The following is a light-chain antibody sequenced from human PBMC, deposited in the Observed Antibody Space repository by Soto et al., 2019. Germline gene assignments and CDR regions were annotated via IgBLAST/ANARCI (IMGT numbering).Light chain of an antibody. V-gene: IGKV3-20*01. CDR2: DVS. J-gene: IGKJ2*01. CDR1: QSVSNNY. Sequence: ETVLTQSPGTLSLSPGERATLSCRASQSVSNNYVNWYQQKPGQSPRLLIYDVSNRATGIPDRFSGAGSGTDFTLTISRLEPEDFAVYYCQLYGSSPPNTFGQGTKLQ. CDR3: QLYGSSPPNT.